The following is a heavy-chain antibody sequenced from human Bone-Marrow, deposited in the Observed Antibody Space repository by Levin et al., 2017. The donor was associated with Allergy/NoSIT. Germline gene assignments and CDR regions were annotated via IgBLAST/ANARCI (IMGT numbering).Heavy chain of an antibody. D-gene: IGHD2-2*01. V-gene: IGHV3-30*04. CDR1: GFTFSSYA. CDR3: ARVSRPVYYFYGMDV. CDR2: ILFDGSNK. J-gene: IGHJ6*02. Sequence: PGGSLRLSCAASGFTFSSYAIHWVRQAPGKGLEWVAVILFDGSNKYYADSVKGRFTISRDNSKNTLDLQMNNLRTEDTAVYYCARVSRPVYYFYGMDVWGQGTTVTVSS.